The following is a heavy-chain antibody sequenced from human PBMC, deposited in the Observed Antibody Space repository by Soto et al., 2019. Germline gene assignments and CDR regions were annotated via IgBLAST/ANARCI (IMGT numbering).Heavy chain of an antibody. Sequence: EVQLLESGGGLVQPGGSLRLSCAASGFTFSSYAMSWVRQAPGKGLEWVSVISGSGGSTYYADSVKGRFTISRDNSKNTLYLQMNSLRAEDTALYYCAKRAWGYFYFDYWGQGTLVTVSS. CDR2: ISGSGGST. J-gene: IGHJ4*02. V-gene: IGHV3-23*01. D-gene: IGHD1-26*01. CDR3: AKRAWGYFYFDY. CDR1: GFTFSSYA.